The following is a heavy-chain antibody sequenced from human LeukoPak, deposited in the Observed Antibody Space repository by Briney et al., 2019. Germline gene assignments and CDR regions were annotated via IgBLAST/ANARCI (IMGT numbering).Heavy chain of an antibody. CDR3: ARVGKGIAISGSDY. V-gene: IGHV3-11*01. CDR1: GFTFSDYY. D-gene: IGHD6-13*01. J-gene: IGHJ4*02. Sequence: GGSLRLSCAASGFTFSDYYMSWIRQAPGKGLEWVSSISSSGGTKYYADSVKGRFTISRDNAKNSLYLQMDSLRAEDSAVYYCARVGKGIAISGSDYWGQGTLVTVSS. CDR2: ISSSGGTK.